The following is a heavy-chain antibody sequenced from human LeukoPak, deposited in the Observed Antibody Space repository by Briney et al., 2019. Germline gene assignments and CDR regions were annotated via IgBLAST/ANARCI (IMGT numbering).Heavy chain of an antibody. J-gene: IGHJ4*02. Sequence: GGSLRLSCAASGFTFSSYSMNWGCHAPRPGLERVSSISSSSRYIYYAPSVKGRFTISRDNAKNSLYLQMNSVTAEDTAVYYCAREAWELPNDYWGQGTLVTVSS. D-gene: IGHD1-26*01. V-gene: IGHV3-21*01. CDR1: GFTFSSYS. CDR2: ISSSSRYI. CDR3: AREAWELPNDY.